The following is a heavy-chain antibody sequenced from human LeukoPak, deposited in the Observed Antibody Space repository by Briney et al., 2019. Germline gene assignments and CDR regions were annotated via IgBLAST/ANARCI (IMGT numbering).Heavy chain of an antibody. D-gene: IGHD2-15*01. V-gene: IGHV1-8*03. Sequence: ASVKVSCKASGYTFTIYDINWVRQATGQGLEWMGWMNPNSGNTGYAQKFQGRVTITRNTSISTAYMELSSLRSEDTAVYYCARGRYCSGGSCYWRGSWFDPWGQGTLVTVSS. J-gene: IGHJ5*02. CDR3: ARGRYCSGGSCYWRGSWFDP. CDR2: MNPNSGNT. CDR1: GYTFTIYD.